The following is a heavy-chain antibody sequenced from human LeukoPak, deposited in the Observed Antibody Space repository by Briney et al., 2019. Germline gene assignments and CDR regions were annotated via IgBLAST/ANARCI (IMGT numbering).Heavy chain of an antibody. V-gene: IGHV1-18*01. CDR2: ISAYNGNT. D-gene: IGHD2-2*01. J-gene: IGHJ5*02. CDR1: GYTFTSYG. CDR3: ARPQEPDIVVVPAYNWFDP. Sequence: ASVKVSCRASGYTFTSYGISWVRQAPGQGLEGMGWISAYNGNTNNAQTPQGRVTITADESTSTADMQQRSRMSASTAVYYCARPQEPDIVVVPAYNWFDPWGQGTLVTVSS.